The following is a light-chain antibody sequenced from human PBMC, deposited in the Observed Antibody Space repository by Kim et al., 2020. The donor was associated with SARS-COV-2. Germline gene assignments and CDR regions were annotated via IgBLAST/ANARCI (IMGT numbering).Light chain of an antibody. CDR2: LDS. CDR1: KLGDKY. V-gene: IGLV3-1*01. J-gene: IGLJ2*01. CDR3: QAWDSSNVV. Sequence: SYELTQPPSVSVSPGQTASITCSGDKLGDKYACWYQQKPGQSPVLVIYLDSKRPSGIPERFSGSNSGNTATLTISGTQAMDEADYYCQAWDSSNVVFGGGTQLTVL.